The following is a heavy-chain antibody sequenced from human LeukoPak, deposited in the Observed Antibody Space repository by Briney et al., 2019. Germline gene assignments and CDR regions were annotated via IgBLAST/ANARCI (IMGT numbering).Heavy chain of an antibody. CDR3: TRDWDGGQLWPGN. V-gene: IGHV3-74*01. CDR2: INTDGSST. J-gene: IGHJ4*02. D-gene: IGHD5-18*01. CDR1: GFTFSSYW. Sequence: GGSLRLSCAASGFTFSSYWMHWVRQAPGKGLVWVSRINTDGSSTSYADSVKGRFTISRDNAKNTLYLQMNSLRAEDMAVYYCTRDWDGGQLWPGNWGQGTLVTVSS.